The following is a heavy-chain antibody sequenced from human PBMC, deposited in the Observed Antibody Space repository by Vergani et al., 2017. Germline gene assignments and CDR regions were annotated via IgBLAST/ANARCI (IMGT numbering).Heavy chain of an antibody. D-gene: IGHD3-3*01. CDR1: GGSISSYY. Sequence: QVQLQESGPGLVKPSETLSLTCTVSGGSISSYYWSWIRQPPGKGLEWIGYIYYSGSTNYNPSLKSRVTISVDTSKNQFSLKLSSVTAADTAVYYCARDRGFWSGYYQMFDYWGQEPWSPSPQ. CDR2: IYYSGST. J-gene: IGHJ4*01. CDR3: ARDRGFWSGYYQMFDY. V-gene: IGHV4-59*12.